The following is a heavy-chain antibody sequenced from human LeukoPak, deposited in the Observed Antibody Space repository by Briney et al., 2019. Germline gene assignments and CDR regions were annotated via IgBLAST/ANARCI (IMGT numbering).Heavy chain of an antibody. V-gene: IGHV4-34*01. CDR1: GGSFSTFY. CDR3: ATVAIRAEFHFDH. D-gene: IGHD3-10*01. Sequence: KPSETLSLTCGVSGGSFSTFYSNWIRQHPGKGLEWIGEINHNGNTNYNPSLKGRVTLSVDKSKNQFSLKLRSVTAADTALYYCATVAIRAEFHFDHWGQGLLVTVSS. J-gene: IGHJ4*02. CDR2: INHNGNT.